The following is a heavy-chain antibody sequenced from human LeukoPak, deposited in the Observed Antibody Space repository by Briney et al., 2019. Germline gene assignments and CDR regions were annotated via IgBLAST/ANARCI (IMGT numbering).Heavy chain of an antibody. D-gene: IGHD3-10*01. CDR1: GFTFSYAW. CDR3: ITDQAYFYGSGTRGDY. V-gene: IGHV3-15*01. CDR2: IKSKTDRETT. J-gene: IGHJ4*02. Sequence: PGGSLRLSCAGSGFTFSYAWMSWVRQAPGKGLEWVGRIKSKTDRETTDYAAPVKGRFTISRDDSKNTLYLQMNSLKTEDAGVYYCITDQAYFYGSGTRGDYWGQGTLVTVSS.